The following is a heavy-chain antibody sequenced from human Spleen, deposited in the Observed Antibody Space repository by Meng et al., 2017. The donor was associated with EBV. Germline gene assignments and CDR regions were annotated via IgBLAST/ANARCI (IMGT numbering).Heavy chain of an antibody. CDR3: ATVDYGDYEFDY. CDR1: GGSVSSGIYY. D-gene: IGHD4-17*01. J-gene: IGHJ4*02. V-gene: IGHV4-61*01. CDR2: IYDSGSA. Sequence: QLQESASGVVKASETLSLMCTVSGGSVSSGIYYWSWIRQPPGKGLEWIGYIYDSGSANYNPSLKSRVTISIDMSKNQFSLKLSSVTAADTAVNYCATVDYGDYEFDYWGQGTLVTVSS.